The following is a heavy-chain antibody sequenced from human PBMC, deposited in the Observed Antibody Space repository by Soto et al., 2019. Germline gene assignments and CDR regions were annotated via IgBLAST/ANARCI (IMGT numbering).Heavy chain of an antibody. V-gene: IGHV3-30-3*01. CDR1: GFTFSNYA. CDR3: ARKQGDSTGPYY. CDR2: ISYDGNNK. D-gene: IGHD6-25*01. J-gene: IGHJ4*02. Sequence: QVQLVESGGGVVQPGRSLRLSSAASGFTFSNYAMHWVRQAPGKGLEWVAVISYDGNNKYYADSVKGRFTISRDNSRSTLYLHMDSLRAEDTAMYYCARKQGDSTGPYYWGQGTLVTVSS.